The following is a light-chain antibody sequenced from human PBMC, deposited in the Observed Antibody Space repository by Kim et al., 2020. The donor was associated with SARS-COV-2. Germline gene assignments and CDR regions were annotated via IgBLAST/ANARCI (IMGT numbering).Light chain of an antibody. V-gene: IGKV1-6*01. CDR2: GAS. J-gene: IGKJ1*01. CDR3: LQYSNYPRT. CDR1: QDIGDD. Sequence: GDRVTSTCRASQDIGDDLDWYRQKPGKAPELLIHGASDLQSEVPSRFSGNGSNTDFTLTIRSLQTEDFATYYCLQYSNYPRTFGRGTKVDIK.